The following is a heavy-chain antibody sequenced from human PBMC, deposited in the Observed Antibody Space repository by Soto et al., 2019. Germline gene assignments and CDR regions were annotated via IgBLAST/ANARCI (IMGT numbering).Heavy chain of an antibody. CDR1: GFTFSSYA. V-gene: IGHV3-30-3*01. CDR3: ERETYYYGMDV. CDR2: ISYDGSNK. Sequence: GSLRLSCAASGFTFSSYAMHWVRQAPGKGLEWVAVISYDGSNKYYADSVKGRFTISRDNSKNTLYLQMNSLRAEDTAVYYCERETYYYGMDVWGQGTTVTVSS. J-gene: IGHJ6*02.